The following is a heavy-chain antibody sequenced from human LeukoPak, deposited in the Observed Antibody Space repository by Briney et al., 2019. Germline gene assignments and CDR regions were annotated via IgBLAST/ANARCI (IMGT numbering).Heavy chain of an antibody. CDR3: ARDPRGPTTYDSSARDSLDY. CDR1: GFTFNSYS. D-gene: IGHD3-22*01. V-gene: IGHV3-30*03. J-gene: IGHJ4*02. Sequence: PGGSLRLSCAASGFTFNSYSMHWVRQAPGKGLEWLAVILYDGSMQYYAESMKGRLTISRDNSRNTVYMQMSSLRTEDTAVYYCARDPRGPTTYDSSARDSLDYWGQGTLVTVSS. CDR2: ILYDGSMQ.